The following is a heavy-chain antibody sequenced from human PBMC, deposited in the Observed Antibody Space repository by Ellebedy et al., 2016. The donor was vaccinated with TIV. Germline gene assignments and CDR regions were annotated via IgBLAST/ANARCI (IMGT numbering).Heavy chain of an antibody. CDR1: GHTLTELS. V-gene: IGHV1-24*01. J-gene: IGHJ4*02. Sequence: AASVKVSCKVSGHTLTELSMHWARQAPGKGLEWMGGFDPEDGETIYAQKFQGRVTMTEDTATDTAYMELNSLRSEDTAVYYCATGSRLWFGDSLATDFWGQGTLVTVSS. D-gene: IGHD3-10*01. CDR3: ATGSRLWFGDSLATDF. CDR2: FDPEDGET.